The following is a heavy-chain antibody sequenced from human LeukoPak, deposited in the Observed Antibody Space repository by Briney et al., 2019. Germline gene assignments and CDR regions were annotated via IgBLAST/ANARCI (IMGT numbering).Heavy chain of an antibody. Sequence: ASVKVSCKASGYTFTGYYMHWVRQAPGQGLEWIGWINPNSGGTNYAQKFQGRVTMTRDTSISTAYMELSRLRSDDTAVYYCARTPDYDYVWGSYPFIWGQGTMVTVSS. CDR1: GYTFTGYY. CDR2: INPNSGGT. V-gene: IGHV1-2*02. CDR3: ARTPDYDYVWGSYPFI. D-gene: IGHD3-16*02. J-gene: IGHJ3*02.